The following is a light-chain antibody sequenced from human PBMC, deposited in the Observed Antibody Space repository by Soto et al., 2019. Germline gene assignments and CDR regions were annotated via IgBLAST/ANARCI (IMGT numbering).Light chain of an antibody. CDR2: EVN. CDR3: SSYAGTPFV. V-gene: IGLV2-8*01. J-gene: IGLJ1*01. Sequence: QSVLTQPPSASGSPGQSVTISCTGTSSEVGRYNYVSWYQQHPGKAHKLMISEVNKRASGVPDRFSGSKSGNTASLTVSGLQAEDEADYYCSSYAGTPFVFGTGTKVTVL. CDR1: SSEVGRYNY.